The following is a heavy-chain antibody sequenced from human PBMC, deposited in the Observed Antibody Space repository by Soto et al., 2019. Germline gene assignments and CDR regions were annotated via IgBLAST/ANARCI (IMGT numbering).Heavy chain of an antibody. J-gene: IGHJ6*02. CDR1: GGSISSYY. V-gene: IGHV4-59*01. D-gene: IGHD6-19*01. CDR2: IYYSGST. CDR3: AREVYTRWRYSSGWHSYYSMDV. Sequence: PSETLSLTCTVSGGSISSYYWSWFRQPPGKGQEWIGYIYYSGSTNYNPSLKSRVTISVDTSKNQFSLKLNSVTAADTAVYYCAREVYTRWRYSSGWHSYYSMDVWGQGTTVTVSS.